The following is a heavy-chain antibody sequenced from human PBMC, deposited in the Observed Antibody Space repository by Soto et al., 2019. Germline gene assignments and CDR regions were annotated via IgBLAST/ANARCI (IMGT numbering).Heavy chain of an antibody. CDR2: INTYNGNS. D-gene: IGHD1-20*01. J-gene: IGHJ4*02. V-gene: IGHV1-18*01. CDR1: GYTLTNYA. Sequence: GASVKVSCKASGYTLTNYAISWVRQAPGQGPEWMGWINTYNGNSNYAQKFQGRVTLTRDTSRGTAYMELSSLTSEDTAVYYCTRNLYNTGDFDHWGQGTLVTVSS. CDR3: TRNLYNTGDFDH.